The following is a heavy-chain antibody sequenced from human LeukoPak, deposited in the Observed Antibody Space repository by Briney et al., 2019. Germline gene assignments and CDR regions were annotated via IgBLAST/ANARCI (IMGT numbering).Heavy chain of an antibody. V-gene: IGHV4-34*01. CDR2: INHSGST. CDR1: GGSFSGYY. D-gene: IGHD5-18*01. CDR3: ARHKIPLWSRWSYFDY. Sequence: SETLSLTCAVYGGSFSGYYWSWIRQPPGKGLEWIGEINHSGSTNYNPSLKSRVTISVDTSKNQFSLKLSSVTAADTAVYYCARHKIPLWSRWSYFDYWGQGTLVTVSS. J-gene: IGHJ4*02.